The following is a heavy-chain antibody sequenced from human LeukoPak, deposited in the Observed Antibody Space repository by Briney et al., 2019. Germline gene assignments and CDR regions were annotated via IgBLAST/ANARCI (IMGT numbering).Heavy chain of an antibody. CDR3: ARGRTKPTVTTFDY. CDR2: IIPIFGTA. D-gene: IGHD4-17*01. J-gene: IGHJ4*02. V-gene: IGHV1-69*13. CDR1: GYTFTSYA. Sequence: GASVKVSCKASGYTFTSYAISWVRQAPGQGLEWMGGIIPIFGTANYAQKFQGRVTITADESTSTAYMELSSLRSEDTAVYYCARGRTKPTVTTFDYWGQGTLVTVSS.